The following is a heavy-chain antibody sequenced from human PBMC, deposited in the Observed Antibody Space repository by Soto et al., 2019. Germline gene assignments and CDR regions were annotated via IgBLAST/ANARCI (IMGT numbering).Heavy chain of an antibody. CDR1: GYTFTSYY. Sequence: ASVKVSCKASGYTFTSYYMDWVRQAPGQGLEWMGVINPSDGSTSYAQKFQGRVTMTRDTSASTAYMELSSLRSEDTAVYYCARDFLWSRGYYXXXGMDVWGQGXTVTVSS. V-gene: IGHV1-46*01. D-gene: IGHD3-10*01. CDR2: INPSDGST. J-gene: IGHJ6*02. CDR3: ARDFLWSRGYYXXXGMDV.